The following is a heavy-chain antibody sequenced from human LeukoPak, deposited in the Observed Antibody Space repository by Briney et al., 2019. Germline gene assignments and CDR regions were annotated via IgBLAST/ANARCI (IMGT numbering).Heavy chain of an antibody. CDR2: IYYSGST. J-gene: IGHJ4*02. D-gene: IGHD4-23*01. CDR3: ARLRWRYFDY. V-gene: IGHV4-39*01. Sequence: PSETLSLTCTVSGGSISSSSYYWGWIRQPPGKGLEWVVSIYYSGSTYYNPSLKRRVTISVDTSKTQFSLKLSSVTAADTAVYYCARLRWRYFDYWGQGTLVAVSS. CDR1: GGSISSSSYY.